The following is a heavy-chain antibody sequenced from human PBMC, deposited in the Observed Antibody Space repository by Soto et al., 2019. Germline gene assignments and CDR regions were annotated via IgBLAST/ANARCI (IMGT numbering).Heavy chain of an antibody. CDR1: GFTFSTYA. J-gene: IGHJ3*02. V-gene: IGHV3-23*01. CDR2: INERGGST. CDR3: AKGKSGTTAFDI. Sequence: PGGSLRLSCADSGFTFSTYALSWVRQAPGKGLEWVSAINERGGSTYYADSVKGRFTISRDNSKNTLYLQMNSLRAEDTALYYCAKGKSGTTAFDIWGQGXMVTV. D-gene: IGHD1-1*01.